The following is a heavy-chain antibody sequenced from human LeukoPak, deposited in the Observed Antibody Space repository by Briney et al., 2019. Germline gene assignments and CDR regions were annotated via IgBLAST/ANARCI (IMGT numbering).Heavy chain of an antibody. CDR2: IRPDGSEG. Sequence: GGSLRLSCAASAFTFSNYWMSWVRQAPGKGLEWVANIRPDGSEGNHADSVKGRFTISRDNAKNSLYLQMNRLRAEDTAVYYCARGSAWNPDYWGQGTLVTVSS. CDR1: AFTFSNYW. V-gene: IGHV3-7*03. CDR3: ARGSAWNPDY. J-gene: IGHJ4*02. D-gene: IGHD1-1*01.